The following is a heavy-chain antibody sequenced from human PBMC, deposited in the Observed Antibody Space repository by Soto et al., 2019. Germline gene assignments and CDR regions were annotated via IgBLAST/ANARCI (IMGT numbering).Heavy chain of an antibody. Sequence: VSVKVSCKASGYTFTSYDINWVRQATGQGLEWMGWMNPNSGNTGYAQKFQGRVTMTRNTSISTAYMELSSLRSEDTAVYYCARGGTPRGSGYDDDAFDIWGQGTMVTVSS. V-gene: IGHV1-8*01. CDR2: MNPNSGNT. CDR3: ARGGTPRGSGYDDDAFDI. D-gene: IGHD5-12*01. CDR1: GYTFTSYD. J-gene: IGHJ3*02.